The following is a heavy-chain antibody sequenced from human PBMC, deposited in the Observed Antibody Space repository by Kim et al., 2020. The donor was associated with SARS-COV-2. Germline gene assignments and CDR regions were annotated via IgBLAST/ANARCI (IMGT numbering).Heavy chain of an antibody. J-gene: IGHJ5*02. D-gene: IGHD6-13*01. V-gene: IGHV1-69*01. Sequence: QKFQGRVTITADESTSTAYMELSSLRSEDTAVCYCARASIAAAGNPWFDPWGQGTLVTVSS. CDR3: ARASIAAAGNPWFDP.